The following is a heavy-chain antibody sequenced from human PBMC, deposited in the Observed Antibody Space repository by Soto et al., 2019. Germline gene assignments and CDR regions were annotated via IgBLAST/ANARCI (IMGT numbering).Heavy chain of an antibody. CDR2: FDPEDGET. Sequence: ASEKVSCKVSGYTLTELSMHWVRQAPGKGLEWMGGFDPEDGETIYAQKFQGRVTMTEDTSTDTAYMELSSLRSEDTAVYYCATVPCTNGVCYPSFDPWGQGTLVTVSS. CDR3: ATVPCTNGVCYPSFDP. V-gene: IGHV1-24*01. J-gene: IGHJ5*02. CDR1: GYTLTELS. D-gene: IGHD2-8*01.